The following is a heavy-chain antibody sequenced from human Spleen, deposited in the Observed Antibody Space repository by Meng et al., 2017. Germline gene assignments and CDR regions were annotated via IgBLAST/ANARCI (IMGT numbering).Heavy chain of an antibody. CDR3: ARGPTTMAHDFDY. J-gene: IGHJ4*02. CDR2: INHSGST. D-gene: IGHD4-11*01. V-gene: IGHV4-34*01. CDR1: GGSFSDYY. Sequence: QLQLQEGGAGLLKPPETLSLTGVVSGGSFSDYYWSWIRQPPGKGLEWIGEINHSGSTNYNPSLESRATISVDTSQNNLSLKLSSVTAADSAVYYCARGPTTMAHDFDYWGQGTLVTVSS.